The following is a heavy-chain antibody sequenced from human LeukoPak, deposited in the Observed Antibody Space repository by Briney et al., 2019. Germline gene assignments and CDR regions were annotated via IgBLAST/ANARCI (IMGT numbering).Heavy chain of an antibody. CDR1: GYTFTNYD. CDR3: ARGGTIYDSILEDAFDI. CDR2: MNPNSGNT. J-gene: IGHJ3*02. V-gene: IGHV1-8*01. D-gene: IGHD3-22*01. Sequence: ASVKVSCKASGYTFTNYDINWVRQATGQGLEWMGWMNPNSGNTGYAQELQGRVTMTRSSSISTAFMELSSLRSEDTAVYYCARGGTIYDSILEDAFDIWGQGTMVTVSS.